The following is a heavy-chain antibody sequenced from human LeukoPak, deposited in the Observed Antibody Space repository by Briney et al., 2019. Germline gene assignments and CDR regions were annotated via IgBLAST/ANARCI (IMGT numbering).Heavy chain of an antibody. CDR2: ISYDGSNK. J-gene: IGHJ4*02. V-gene: IGHV3-30*18. CDR1: GFTFSSYG. Sequence: GGSLRLSCAASGFTFSSYGMHWVRQAPGKGLEWVAVISYDGSNKYYADSVKGRFTISRDNSKNTLYLQMNSLRAEDTAVYYCAKSPSDSSGWYWVDYWGQGTLVTVSS. CDR3: AKSPSDSSGWYWVDY. D-gene: IGHD6-19*01.